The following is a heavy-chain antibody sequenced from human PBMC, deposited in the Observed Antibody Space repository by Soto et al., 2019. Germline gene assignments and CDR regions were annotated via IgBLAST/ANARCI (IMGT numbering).Heavy chain of an antibody. J-gene: IGHJ4*02. CDR2: IYRSGTT. Sequence: SETLSLTCVVSNFSISSGYYWGWIRQSPGKGLEWIASIYRSGTTSYNPSLKSRVTISVDPSKNQFSLMLTAVTAADTAVYYCARTHSGSYYSVFNYWGRGSLVTVSS. D-gene: IGHD1-26*01. V-gene: IGHV4-38-2*01. CDR1: NFSISSGYY. CDR3: ARTHSGSYYSVFNY.